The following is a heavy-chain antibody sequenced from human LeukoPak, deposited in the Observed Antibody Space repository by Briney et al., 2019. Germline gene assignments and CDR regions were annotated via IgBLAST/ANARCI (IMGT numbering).Heavy chain of an antibody. V-gene: IGHV1-18*01. CDR1: GYRFTTYG. D-gene: IGHD2-2*01. Sequence: ASVKVSCKVSGYRFTTYGISWVRQAPGQGLDYMGWINFYSGNTDYTQNFQGRLTLAADPSTATAYMELRSLTSDDTAIYYCVFGECSSTSCYPRRDSWGQGSLVTVSS. CDR3: VFGECSSTSCYPRRDS. J-gene: IGHJ4*02. CDR2: INFYSGNT.